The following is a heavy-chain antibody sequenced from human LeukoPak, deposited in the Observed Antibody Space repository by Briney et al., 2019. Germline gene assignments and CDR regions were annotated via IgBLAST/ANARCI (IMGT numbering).Heavy chain of an antibody. V-gene: IGHV3-48*03. Sequence: GGSLRLSCAASGFNFSSYEMNWVRQAPGKGLEWISYFSRSGSTTYYADSVKGRFTISRDNAKNSLYLQMKSLRVEDTAVYYCAREGGDGYNLGVAFDIWGQGTMVTVSS. J-gene: IGHJ3*02. CDR3: AREGGDGYNLGVAFDI. D-gene: IGHD5-24*01. CDR2: FSRSGSTT. CDR1: GFNFSSYE.